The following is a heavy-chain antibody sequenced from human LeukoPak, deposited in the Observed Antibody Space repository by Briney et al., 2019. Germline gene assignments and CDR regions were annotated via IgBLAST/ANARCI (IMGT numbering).Heavy chain of an antibody. CDR1: GGSISSSIYY. V-gene: IGHV4-39*07. CDR2: VFYNGAT. J-gene: IGHJ3*02. D-gene: IGHD6-13*01. Sequence: SETLSLTCIVSGGSISSSIYYWAWVRQPPGKGLEWIGTVFYNGATQYSPSLRSRVTISIDTSTNQFSLKLTSVTAADTALYYCAAEGYLPDAFDIWGQGTMVTVSS. CDR3: AAEGYLPDAFDI.